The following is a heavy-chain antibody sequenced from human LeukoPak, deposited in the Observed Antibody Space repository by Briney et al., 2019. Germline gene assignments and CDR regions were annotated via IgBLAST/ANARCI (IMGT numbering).Heavy chain of an antibody. CDR3: ARVYYDFWSGYYSGGDWFDP. J-gene: IGHJ5*02. D-gene: IGHD3-3*01. Sequence: EINHSRTTNSNPSLKSPFPISVDTSKNQFSLKLSSVTAADPAVYYCARVYYDFWSGYYSGGDWFDPWGQGTLVTVSS. CDR2: INHSRTT. V-gene: IGHV4-34*13.